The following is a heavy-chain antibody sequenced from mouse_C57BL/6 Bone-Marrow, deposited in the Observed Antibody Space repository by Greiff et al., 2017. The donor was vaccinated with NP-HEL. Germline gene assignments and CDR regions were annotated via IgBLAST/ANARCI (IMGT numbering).Heavy chain of an antibody. J-gene: IGHJ1*03. CDR2: ISDGGSYT. Sequence: EVNLVESGGGLVKPGGSLKLSCAASGFTFSSYAMSWVRQTPEKRLEWVATISDGGSYTYYPDNVKGRFTISRDNAKNNLYLQMSHLKSEDTAMYYCAREAVVARDWYFDVWGTGTTVTVSS. CDR3: AREAVVARDWYFDV. V-gene: IGHV5-4*01. CDR1: GFTFSSYA. D-gene: IGHD1-1*01.